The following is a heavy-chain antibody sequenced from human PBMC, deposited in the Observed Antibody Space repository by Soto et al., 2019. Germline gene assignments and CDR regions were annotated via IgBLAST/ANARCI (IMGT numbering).Heavy chain of an antibody. Sequence: SDTLSLTCAVHGWPFIDYYWSWIHKPPGQGLERIATINASENTYYNPSLLSRVTISVDTSKNEFSLRLTSVTAADTGVYYCARLNGYCLRTNCHGYYGMDVWGQGTTVT. CDR2: INASENT. V-gene: IGHV4-34*01. J-gene: IGHJ6*02. CDR1: GWPFIDYY. CDR3: ARLNGYCLRTNCHGYYGMDV. D-gene: IGHD2-2*03.